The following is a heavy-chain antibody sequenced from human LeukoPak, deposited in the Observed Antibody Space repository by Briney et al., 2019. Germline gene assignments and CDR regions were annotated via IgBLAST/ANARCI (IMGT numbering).Heavy chain of an antibody. Sequence: ASETPSLTCTVSGGSVSSGSYYWSWIRQPPGKGLEWIGYMSYSGSTNYNPSLKSRVTISVDTSKNQFSLKLSSVTAADTAVYYCARVFRTAAGSYFYYYGMDVWGQGTTVTVSS. CDR2: MSYSGST. J-gene: IGHJ6*02. CDR1: GGSVSSGSYY. V-gene: IGHV4-61*01. CDR3: ARVFRTAAGSYFYYYGMDV. D-gene: IGHD6-13*01.